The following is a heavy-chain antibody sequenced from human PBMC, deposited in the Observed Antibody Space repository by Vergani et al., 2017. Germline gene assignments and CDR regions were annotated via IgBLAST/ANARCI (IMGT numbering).Heavy chain of an antibody. V-gene: IGHV4-4*07. CDR1: GTPISYWC. J-gene: IGHJ5*02. CDR3: ARAQYYNWFDP. D-gene: IGHD3-10*01. Sequence: QVQMQESGPGLVKTSETLSLTCSASGTPISYWCWSWLRQPAGKGLEWIGRLCPSGSTEYNPSLKSRVTISIDTSKNQFSLNLSSVTAADTAVYYCARAQYYNWFDPWGQGRMVTVSS. CDR2: LCPSGST.